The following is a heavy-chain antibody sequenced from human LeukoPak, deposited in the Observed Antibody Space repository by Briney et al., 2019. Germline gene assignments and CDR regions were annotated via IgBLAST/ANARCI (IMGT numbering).Heavy chain of an antibody. CDR2: INHSGST. J-gene: IGHJ4*02. V-gene: IGHV4-34*01. CDR1: GGSFSGYY. Sequence: SETLSLTCAVYGGSFSGYYWSWIRQPPGKGLEWIGEINHSGSTNYNPSLKSRVTISVDTSKNQFSLKLSSVTAADTAVYYCARGPIQGEYTNWGQGTLVTVSS. D-gene: IGHD2/OR15-2a*01. CDR3: ARGPIQGEYTN.